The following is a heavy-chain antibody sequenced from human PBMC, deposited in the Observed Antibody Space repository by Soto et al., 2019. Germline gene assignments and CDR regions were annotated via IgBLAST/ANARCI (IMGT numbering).Heavy chain of an antibody. D-gene: IGHD6-6*01. CDR3: ARETLKVYQVDPGACAFDI. CDR2: IYYSGST. Sequence: LQIQCLSCPVSDGYISSGGYYWSWIRQHPGKGLEWIGYIYYSGSTYYNPSLKSRVTISVDTSKNQFSLKLSSVTAADTAVYYCARETLKVYQVDPGACAFDIWGQGTMVTVS. V-gene: IGHV4-31*03. CDR1: DGYISSGGYY. J-gene: IGHJ3*02.